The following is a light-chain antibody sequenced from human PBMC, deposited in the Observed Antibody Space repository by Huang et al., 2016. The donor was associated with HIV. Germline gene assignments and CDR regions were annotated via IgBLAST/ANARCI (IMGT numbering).Light chain of an antibody. CDR1: QSVSSN. J-gene: IGKJ5*01. V-gene: IGKV3-15*01. CDR3: QQYNNWPPIT. CDR2: GAS. Sequence: EIVMTQSPVTLSVSPGERATLSCRASQSVSSNLAWYQQKPGQAPRLLIYGASTRATGVRARFSGSGSGTEFTLTISSLQSEDFALYYCQQYNNWPPITFGQGTRLEIK.